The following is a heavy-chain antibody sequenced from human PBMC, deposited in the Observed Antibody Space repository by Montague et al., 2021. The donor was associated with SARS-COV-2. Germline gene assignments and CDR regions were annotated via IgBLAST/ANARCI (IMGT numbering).Heavy chain of an antibody. D-gene: IGHD3-10*01. Sequence: SMRLSCAASGFTSNNFAMHWVRQAPGKGLEWVAVISYDGSIKYYADSLRGRFTISRDSSKKTLYLQMNSLSSEDTAVYYCVKNRDIFWFGEGRDSMDVWGQGTTVIVSS. V-gene: IGHV3-30*18. J-gene: IGHJ6*02. CDR1: GFTSNNFA. CDR3: VKNRDIFWFGEGRDSMDV. CDR2: ISYDGSIK.